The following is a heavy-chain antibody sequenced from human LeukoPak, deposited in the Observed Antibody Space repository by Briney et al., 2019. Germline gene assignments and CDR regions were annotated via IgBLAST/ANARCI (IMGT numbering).Heavy chain of an antibody. D-gene: IGHD3-10*01. Sequence: SGTLSLTCTVSGGSISSRGYYWIWIRQHPGKGLEWIGYIYYSGSTYYNPSLKSRVTISVDTSKNQFSLKLSSVTAADTAVYYCARGSDYYGSGYNWFDPWGQGTLVTVSS. CDR3: ARGSDYYGSGYNWFDP. CDR2: IYYSGST. V-gene: IGHV4-31*03. CDR1: GGSISSRGYY. J-gene: IGHJ5*02.